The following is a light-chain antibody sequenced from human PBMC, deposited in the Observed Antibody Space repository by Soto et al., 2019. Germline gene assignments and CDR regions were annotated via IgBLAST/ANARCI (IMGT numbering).Light chain of an antibody. CDR2: EVS. J-gene: IGLJ3*02. V-gene: IGLV2-14*01. Sequence: QSALTQPASVSGSPGQSITLSCTGTSSDVGAYDYVSWYQQNPGKAPKLRISEVSDRRSGVSNRFSGSKSGNTASLTISGLQAEDEAEYFSSSYTTTNTLGVFGAGTELTV. CDR1: SSDVGAYDY. CDR3: SSYTTTNTLGV.